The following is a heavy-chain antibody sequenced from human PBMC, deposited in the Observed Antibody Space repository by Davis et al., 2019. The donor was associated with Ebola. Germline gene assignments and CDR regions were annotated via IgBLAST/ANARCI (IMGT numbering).Heavy chain of an antibody. V-gene: IGHV3-11*01. Sequence: PGGSLRLSCSASGFDFSYHYMTWIRQAPGKGLEWVSYISRSSSTIYYADSVKGRFTISRENAQNSLYLQMNGLRVEDTAVYYCARFYDFWSGYYVDYWGQGILVTVSS. CDR3: ARFYDFWSGYYVDY. CDR1: GFDFSYHY. D-gene: IGHD3-3*01. CDR2: ISRSSSTI. J-gene: IGHJ4*01.